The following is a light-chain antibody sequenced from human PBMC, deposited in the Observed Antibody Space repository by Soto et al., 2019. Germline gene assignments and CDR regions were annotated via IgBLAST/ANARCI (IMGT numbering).Light chain of an antibody. CDR2: LGS. J-gene: IGKJ1*01. CDR1: QSLLHSNGYNY. CDR3: MQALQTPPT. Sequence: DIVMTQSPLSLPVTPGEPASISCRSSQSLLHSNGYNYLDWYLXKQGQSPQLXIYLGSNRASGVPDRFSGSGSGTDFTMKISRVEAEDVGVYYCMQALQTPPTFGQGTKVDIK. V-gene: IGKV2-28*01.